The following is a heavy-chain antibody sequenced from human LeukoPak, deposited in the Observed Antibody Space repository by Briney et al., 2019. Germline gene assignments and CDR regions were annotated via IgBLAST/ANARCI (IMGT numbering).Heavy chain of an antibody. CDR1: GGSISSYY. V-gene: IGHV4-59*01. CDR2: IYYSGAT. D-gene: IGHD5-12*01. CDR3: AREITLTGYKYGLGFNY. J-gene: IGHJ4*02. Sequence: PSETLSLTCTVSGGSISSYYWSWIRQSPGMGLGWSGAIYYSGATDYNPSLKSRVTISADTSNNQFSLSLTSVTAADTAFYYCAREITLTGYKYGLGFNYWGQGTLVTVSS.